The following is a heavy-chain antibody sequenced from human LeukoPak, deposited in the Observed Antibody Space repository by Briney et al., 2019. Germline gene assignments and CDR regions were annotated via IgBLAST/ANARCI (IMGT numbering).Heavy chain of an antibody. Sequence: SETVSLTCTVSGGSISSYHWSWIGLPAGKGLEWIGHIYTTGNTNYNPSLKSRVTMSVDTSKNQFSLRLSSVTAADTAVYYCARTLAKGYYFDSWGQGTLATVSS. CDR2: IYTTGNT. V-gene: IGHV4-4*07. J-gene: IGHJ4*02. D-gene: IGHD4/OR15-4a*01. CDR1: GGSISSYH. CDR3: ARTLAKGYYFDS.